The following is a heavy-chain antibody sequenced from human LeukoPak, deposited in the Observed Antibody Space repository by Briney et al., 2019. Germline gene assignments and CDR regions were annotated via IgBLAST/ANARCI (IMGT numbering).Heavy chain of an antibody. Sequence: GGSLRLSCAASGFTFDDYAMHWVRHAPGKGLEWVSGISWNRITIGYADSVKGRSTISRDNSKNTLYLQMNSLRAEDTALYHCVRGSFDSSDYYQVPPFRSWGQGTLVTVSS. CDR3: VRGSFDSSDYYQVPPFRS. D-gene: IGHD3-22*01. J-gene: IGHJ4*02. V-gene: IGHV3-9*01. CDR1: GFTFDDYA. CDR2: ISWNRITI.